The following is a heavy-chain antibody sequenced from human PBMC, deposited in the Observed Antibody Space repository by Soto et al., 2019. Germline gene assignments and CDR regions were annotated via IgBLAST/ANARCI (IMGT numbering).Heavy chain of an antibody. CDR1: GGSISNHY. V-gene: IGHV4-59*11. J-gene: IGHJ5*01. CDR2: IYYSGST. Sequence: PSETLSLTCTVSGGSISNHYWSWIRQPPGKGLEWIGYIYYSGSTDYNPSLKSRVTTSIDTSKNQFSLKVTSATAADTAVYYCARDRVGVSSSWFDSWGRGTLVTVSS. CDR3: ARDRVGVSSSWFDS. D-gene: IGHD1-26*01.